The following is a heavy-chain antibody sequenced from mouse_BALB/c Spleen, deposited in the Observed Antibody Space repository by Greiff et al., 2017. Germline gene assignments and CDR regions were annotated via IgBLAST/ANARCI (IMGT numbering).Heavy chain of an antibody. CDR1: GFAFSSYD. CDR3: ARQGRYDAMDY. Sequence: VQLKESGGGLVKPGGSLKLSCAASGFAFSSYDMSWVRQTPEKRLEWVAYISSGGGSTYYPDTVKGRFTISRDNAKNTLYLQMSSLKSEDTAMYYCARQGRYDAMDYWGQGTSVTVSS. CDR2: ISSGGGST. J-gene: IGHJ4*01. V-gene: IGHV5-12-1*01.